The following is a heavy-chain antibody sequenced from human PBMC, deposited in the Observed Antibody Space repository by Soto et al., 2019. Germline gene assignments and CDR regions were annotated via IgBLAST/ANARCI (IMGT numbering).Heavy chain of an antibody. CDR3: ARDWTGDTCPCLDV. J-gene: IGHJ6*02. CDR2: FSGSGGST. CDR1: GFTFSNYA. D-gene: IGHD3-3*01. Sequence: EVQLLESGGGLVQPGGSLRLSCAAAGFTFSNYALTWVRQSPGKGLEWVSTFSGSGGSTYYADSVRGRFTFSRDNSKNTLFLQMNSLRVEDTAIYYCARDWTGDTCPCLDVWGQGTTVSVSS. V-gene: IGHV3-23*01.